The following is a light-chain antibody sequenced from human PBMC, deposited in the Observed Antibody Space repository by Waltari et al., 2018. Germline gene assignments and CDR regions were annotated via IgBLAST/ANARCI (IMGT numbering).Light chain of an antibody. J-gene: IGKJ1*01. CDR3: QQRSGWPQT. CDR2: DAS. V-gene: IGKV3-11*01. CDR1: QSIGTY. Sequence: EIVLTKSPATLSLSQGESAPLSCRASQSIGTYLAWYQQTPGQAPRLLIYDASNRATGIPPRFSGSGSGTDFILTISSLEPEDFAVYYCQQRSGWPQTFGQGTNVEI.